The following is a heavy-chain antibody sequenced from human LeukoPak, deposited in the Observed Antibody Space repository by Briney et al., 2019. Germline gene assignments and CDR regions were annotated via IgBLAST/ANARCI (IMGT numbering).Heavy chain of an antibody. CDR1: GFSFSSIW. D-gene: IGHD3-22*01. Sequence: PGGSLRLSCAASGFSFSSIWMSWVRQAPGKGLEWVANIKSDGSEKYYVDSVKGRFTISRDNAKNSLYLQMNSLRAEDTAVYYCARDYDGSGYFGYWGQGTLVTVSS. V-gene: IGHV3-7*01. J-gene: IGHJ4*02. CDR3: ARDYDGSGYFGY. CDR2: IKSDGSEK.